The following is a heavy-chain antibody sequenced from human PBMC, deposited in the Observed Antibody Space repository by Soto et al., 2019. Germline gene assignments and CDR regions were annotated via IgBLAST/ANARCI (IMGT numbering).Heavy chain of an antibody. CDR3: ARVKYCSSTSCYSPGRGWFDP. D-gene: IGHD2-2*01. Sequence: SETLSLTCTVSGGSISSGGYYWSWIRQHPGKGLEWIGYIYYSGSTYYNPSLKSRVTISVDTSKNQFSLKLSSVTAADTAVYYCARVKYCSSTSCYSPGRGWFDPWGQGTLVTVSS. CDR1: GGSISSGGYY. V-gene: IGHV4-31*03. CDR2: IYYSGST. J-gene: IGHJ5*02.